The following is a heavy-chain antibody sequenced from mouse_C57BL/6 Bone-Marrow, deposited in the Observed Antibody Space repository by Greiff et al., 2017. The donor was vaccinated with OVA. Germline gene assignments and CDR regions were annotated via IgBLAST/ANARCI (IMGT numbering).Heavy chain of an antibody. Sequence: VQLQQPGAELVKPGASVKLSCKASGYTFTSYWMHWVKQRPGQGLEWIGMIHPNSGSTNYNEKFKSKATLTVDKSSSTAYMQLSSLTSEDSAVYYCARSIYDGYSAWFAYWGQGTLVTVSA. J-gene: IGHJ3*01. D-gene: IGHD2-3*01. CDR2: IHPNSGST. V-gene: IGHV1-64*01. CDR1: GYTFTSYW. CDR3: ARSIYDGYSAWFAY.